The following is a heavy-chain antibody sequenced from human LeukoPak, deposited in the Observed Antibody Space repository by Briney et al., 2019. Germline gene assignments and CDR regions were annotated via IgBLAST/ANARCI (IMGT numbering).Heavy chain of an antibody. J-gene: IGHJ1*01. D-gene: IGHD3-22*01. Sequence: ASVKVSCKVSGYTLTELSMHWVRQAPGKGLEWTGGFDPEDGETIYAQKFQGRVTMTEDTSTDTAYMELSSLRSEDTAVYYCATGYYDSTGYYPKHWGQGTLVTVSS. CDR2: FDPEDGET. V-gene: IGHV1-24*01. CDR1: GYTLTELS. CDR3: ATGYYDSTGYYPKH.